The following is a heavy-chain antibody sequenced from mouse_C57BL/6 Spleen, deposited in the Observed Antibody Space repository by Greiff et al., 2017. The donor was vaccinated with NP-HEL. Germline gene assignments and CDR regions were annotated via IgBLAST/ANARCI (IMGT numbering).Heavy chain of an antibody. CDR2: IYPGSGNT. V-gene: IGHV1-76*01. Sequence: VQLKESGAELVRPGASVKLSCKASGYTFTDYYINWVKQRPGQGLEWIARIYPGSGNTYYNEKFKGKATLTAEKSSSTAYMQLSSLTSEDSAVYFCARSNYSNWYFDVWGTGTTVTVSS. D-gene: IGHD2-5*01. CDR3: ARSNYSNWYFDV. J-gene: IGHJ1*03. CDR1: GYTFTDYY.